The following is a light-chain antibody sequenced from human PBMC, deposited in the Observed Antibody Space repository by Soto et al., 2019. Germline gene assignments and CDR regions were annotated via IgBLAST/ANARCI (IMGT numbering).Light chain of an antibody. V-gene: IGKV1-33*01. Sequence: DIQMTQSPSTLSASVGDTVTVTCRAIQSIINFLNWYQQKQGKAPKLLIYDASNLETGVPSRFSGSGSGTDFTFTISSLQPEDIATYYCQQYDNLPLTFGGGTKVDIK. J-gene: IGKJ4*01. CDR1: QSIINF. CDR3: QQYDNLPLT. CDR2: DAS.